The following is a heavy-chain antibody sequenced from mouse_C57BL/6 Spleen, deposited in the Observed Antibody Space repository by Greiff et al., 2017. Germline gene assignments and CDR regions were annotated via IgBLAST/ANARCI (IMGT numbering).Heavy chain of an antibody. CDR3: TSQEGNCVYAMDY. J-gene: IGHJ4*01. CDR1: GYTFTSYG. V-gene: IGHV1-81*01. Sequence: VQLQQSGAELVRPGASVKLSCKASGYTFTSYGISWVKQRTGQGLEWIGEIYPRSGNTYYNEKFKGKATLTADKSSSTAYMELRSLTSEDSAVYFCTSQEGNCVYAMDYWGQGTSVTVSS. D-gene: IGHD2-1*01. CDR2: IYPRSGNT.